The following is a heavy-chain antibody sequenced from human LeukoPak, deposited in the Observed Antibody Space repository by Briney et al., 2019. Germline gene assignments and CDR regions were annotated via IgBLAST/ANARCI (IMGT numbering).Heavy chain of an antibody. J-gene: IGHJ4*02. CDR1: GFTVSSNY. CDR3: ARVSSPGYYDSSGIYRRPYYFDY. Sequence: GSLRLSCAASGFTVSSNYMSWVRQAPGKGLEWIGSIYYSGSTYYNPSLKSRVTISVDTSKNQFSLKLSSVTAADTAVYYCARVSSPGYYDSSGIYRRPYYFDYWGQGTLVTVSS. D-gene: IGHD3-22*01. CDR2: IYYSGST. V-gene: IGHV4-39*07.